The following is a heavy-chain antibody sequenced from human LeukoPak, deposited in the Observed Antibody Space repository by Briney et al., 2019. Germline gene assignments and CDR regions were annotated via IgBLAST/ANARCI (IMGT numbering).Heavy chain of an antibody. J-gene: IGHJ4*02. V-gene: IGHV4-38-2*02. D-gene: IGHD4-11*01. CDR2: IYHSGST. CDR3: AGEWGRGVSSDYSNFLDY. CDR1: GYSISSGYY. Sequence: KPSETLSLTCTVSGYSISSGYYWGWIRQPPGKGLEWIGSIYHSGSTYYNPSLKSRVTISVDTSKNQFPLKLSSVTAADTAVYYCAGEWGRGVSSDYSNFLDYWGQGTLVTVSS.